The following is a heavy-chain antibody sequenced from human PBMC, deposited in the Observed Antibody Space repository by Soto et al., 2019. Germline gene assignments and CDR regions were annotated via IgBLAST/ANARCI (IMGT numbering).Heavy chain of an antibody. J-gene: IGHJ5*02. CDR1: GGSISSGDYY. V-gene: IGHV4-30-4*01. D-gene: IGHD4-4*01. Sequence: SETLSLTCTVSGGSISSGDYYWSWIRQPPGKGLEWIGYIYYSGSTYYNPSLKSRVTISVDTSKNQFSLKLSSVTAADTAVYYCARGYSVTTGLDWFDPWGQGTLVTVSS. CDR3: ARGYSVTTGLDWFDP. CDR2: IYYSGST.